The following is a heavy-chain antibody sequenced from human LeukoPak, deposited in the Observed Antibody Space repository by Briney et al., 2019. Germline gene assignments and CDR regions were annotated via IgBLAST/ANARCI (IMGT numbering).Heavy chain of an antibody. CDR3: ARDTETYYDFWSGYKGNAFDI. J-gene: IGHJ3*02. CDR2: ISYDGSNK. D-gene: IGHD3-3*01. Sequence: GGSLRLSCAASGFTFSSYAMHWVRQAPGKGLEWVAVISYDGSNKYYADSVKGRFTISRDSSKNTLYLQMNSLRAEDTAVYYCARDTETYYDFWSGYKGNAFDIWGQGTMVTVSS. CDR1: GFTFSSYA. V-gene: IGHV3-30*04.